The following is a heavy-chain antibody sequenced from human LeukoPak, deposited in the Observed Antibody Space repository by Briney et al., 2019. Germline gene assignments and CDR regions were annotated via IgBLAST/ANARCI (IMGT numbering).Heavy chain of an antibody. CDR3: ARAEYYDSSGYYRDY. CDR2: IYYSGST. V-gene: IGHV4-59*08. J-gene: IGHJ4*02. CDR1: GGTISSYY. Sequence: SETLSLTCTVSGGTISSYYWSWIRQPPGKGLEWIGYIYYSGSTNYNPSLKSRVTISVDTSKNQFSLKLSSVTAADTAVYYCARAEYYDSSGYYRDYWGQGTLVTVSS. D-gene: IGHD3-22*01.